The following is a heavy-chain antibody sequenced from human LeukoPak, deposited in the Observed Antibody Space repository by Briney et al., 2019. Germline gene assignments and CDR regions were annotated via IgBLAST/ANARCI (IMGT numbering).Heavy chain of an antibody. CDR2: MNPNSGNT. D-gene: IGHD3-10*01. CDR3: ARGFLQNYYGSGSPQGFDY. V-gene: IGHV1-8*01. CDR1: GYTFTSYD. Sequence: GASVKVSCKASGYTFTSYDINWVRQATGQGLEWMGWMNPNSGNTGYAQKFQGRVTMTRNTSISTAYMELSSLRSEDTAVYYCARGFLQNYYGSGSPQGFDYWGQGTLVTVSS. J-gene: IGHJ4*02.